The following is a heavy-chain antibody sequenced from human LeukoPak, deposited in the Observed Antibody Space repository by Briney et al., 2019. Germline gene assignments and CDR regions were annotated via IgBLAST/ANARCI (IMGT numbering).Heavy chain of an antibody. D-gene: IGHD5-18*01. CDR1: GYSISSGYY. CDR3: ARGGQGGGGYSYGYNGAEGYFDY. V-gene: IGHV4-38-2*02. J-gene: IGHJ4*02. Sequence: SETLSLTCTVSGYSISSGYYWGWIRQPPGKGLEWIGSIYHSGSTYYNPSLKSRVTISVDTSKNQFSLKLSSVTAADTAVYYCARGGQGGGGYSYGYNGAEGYFDYWGQGTLVTVSS. CDR2: IYHSGST.